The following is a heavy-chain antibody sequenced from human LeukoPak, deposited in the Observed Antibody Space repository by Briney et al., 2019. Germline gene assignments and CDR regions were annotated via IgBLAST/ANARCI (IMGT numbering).Heavy chain of an antibody. V-gene: IGHV4-59*01. Sequence: PSETLSLTCIVSGGSISSYYWRWILQPPGKGLEWSGYIYNSGSTNYNPSLKSRVTISVDTAKNQFSLKLTSVTAADTAVYYCASAAPGPERSKYYYYYYMDVWGKGTTVTVSS. CDR2: IYNSGST. CDR3: ASAAPGPERSKYYYYYYMDV. J-gene: IGHJ6*03. D-gene: IGHD6-6*01. CDR1: GGSISSYY.